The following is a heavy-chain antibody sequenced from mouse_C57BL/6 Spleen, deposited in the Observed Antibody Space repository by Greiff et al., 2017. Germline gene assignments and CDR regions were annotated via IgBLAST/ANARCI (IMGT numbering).Heavy chain of an antibody. D-gene: IGHD2-5*01. CDR2: ISNDGSN. V-gene: IGHV3-6*01. J-gene: IGHJ4*01. CDR1: GYSITSGYY. CDR3: ASDSNCDYYAVDY. Sequence: DVKLVESGPGLVKPSPSLSLTCSVTGYSITSGYYWNWIRQFPGNKLEWMGYISNDGSNNYNPALKNRTSITRDTSKNQFFLKLNSVTTEDTATYYCASDSNCDYYAVDYWGQGTSVTVSS.